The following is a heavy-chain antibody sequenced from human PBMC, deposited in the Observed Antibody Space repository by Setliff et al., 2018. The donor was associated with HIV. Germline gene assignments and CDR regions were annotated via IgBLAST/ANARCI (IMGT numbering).Heavy chain of an antibody. J-gene: IGHJ6*03. CDR3: ARDVDTASLYMDV. CDR2: IYYSGST. D-gene: IGHD5-18*01. V-gene: IGHV4-31*03. CDR1: GGSISSGGYY. Sequence: SETLSLTCTVSGGSISSGGYYWSWIRQHPGKGLEWIGYIYYSGSTYYNPSLKSRVTISVDTSKNQFSLKLSSVTAADTAVYYCARDVDTASLYMDVWGKGTTVTVSS.